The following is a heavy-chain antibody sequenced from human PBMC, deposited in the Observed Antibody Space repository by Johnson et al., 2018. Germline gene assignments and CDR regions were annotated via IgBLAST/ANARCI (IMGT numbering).Heavy chain of an antibody. Sequence: QVQLVQSGGGVVQPGRSLRLSCAASGFTFSRYGMHWVRQAPGKGLEWVAVISYDGSNKYYADSVKGRFTISRDNSKNTLYLQMNSLRAEDTAVYYCAKRDTSLDYDSSVPDAFDIWGQGTMVTVSS. D-gene: IGHD3-22*01. V-gene: IGHV3-30*18. J-gene: IGHJ3*02. CDR3: AKRDTSLDYDSSVPDAFDI. CDR1: GFTFSRYG. CDR2: ISYDGSNK.